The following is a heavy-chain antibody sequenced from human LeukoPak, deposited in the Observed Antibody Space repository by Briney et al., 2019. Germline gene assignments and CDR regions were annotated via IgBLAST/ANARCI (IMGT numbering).Heavy chain of an antibody. D-gene: IGHD1-1*01. J-gene: IGHJ4*02. V-gene: IGHV1-24*01. CDR3: ATDGPLGDWIDSEGVGY. Sequence: ASVKVSCKVSGYTLTELSMHWVRQAPGKGLEWMGGFDPEDGETIYAQKFQGRVTMTEDTSTDTAYMELSSLRSEDTAVYYCATDGPLGDWIDSEGVGYWGQGTLVTVSS. CDR1: GYTLTELS. CDR2: FDPEDGET.